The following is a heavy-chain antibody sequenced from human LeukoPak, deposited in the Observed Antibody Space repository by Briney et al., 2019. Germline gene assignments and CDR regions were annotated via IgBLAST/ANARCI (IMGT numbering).Heavy chain of an antibody. CDR2: IIPIFGTA. Sequence: SVKVSCKPSGGTFNNHAISWVRHAPGQGLEWMGGIIPIFGTADYAQKVQGRVTITTDESTSTAYMELSSLRSEDTAVYYCASRELESGWHYHYYMDVWGKGTTVTVSS. J-gene: IGHJ6*03. D-gene: IGHD1-1*01. CDR3: ASRELESGWHYHYYMDV. CDR1: GGTFNNHA. V-gene: IGHV1-69*05.